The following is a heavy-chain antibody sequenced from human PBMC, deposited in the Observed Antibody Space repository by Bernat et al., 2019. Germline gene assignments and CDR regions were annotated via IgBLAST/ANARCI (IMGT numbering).Heavy chain of an antibody. CDR1: GFTVSSNY. D-gene: IGHD1-1*01. J-gene: IGHJ3*02. CDR2: IYSGGST. CDR3: ARVPKIKLERLGGAFDI. Sequence: EVQLVESGGGLIQPGGSLRLSCAASGFTVSSNYMSWVRQAPGKGLEWVSVIYSGGSTYYADSVKSRFNNSRDNSKNTLYLQMNSLRAEDTAVYYCARVPKIKLERLGGAFDIWGQGTMVTVSS. V-gene: IGHV3-53*01.